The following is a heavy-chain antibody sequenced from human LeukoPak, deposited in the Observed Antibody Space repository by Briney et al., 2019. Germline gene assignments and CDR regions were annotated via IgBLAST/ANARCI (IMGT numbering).Heavy chain of an antibody. CDR3: ARSDGYSGYDYHYYYGMDV. V-gene: IGHV4-59*01. Sequence: SETLSLTCTVSDDSISDYYRGWIRQPPGKGLEWIGYFHNSGTSTYNPSLKSRVTTSVDTSKNQFSLKLSSVTAADTAVYYCARSDGYSGYDYHYYYGMDVWGQGTTVTVSS. CDR1: DDSISDYY. D-gene: IGHD5-12*01. J-gene: IGHJ6*02. CDR2: FHNSGTS.